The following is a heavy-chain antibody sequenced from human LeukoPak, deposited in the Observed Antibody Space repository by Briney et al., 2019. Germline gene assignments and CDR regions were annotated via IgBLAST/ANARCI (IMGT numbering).Heavy chain of an antibody. CDR3: ARLPTTDTAMARYYFDY. D-gene: IGHD5-18*01. V-gene: IGHV5-51*01. J-gene: IGHJ4*02. CDR2: IYPGDSDT. CDR1: GYRFTNSW. Sequence: GESLKISCKGSGYRFTNSWIAWVRQMPGKGMEWMGIIYPGDSDTRYSPSFQGQVTTSADKSISTAYLQWSSLKASDTAMYYCARLPTTDTAMARYYFDYWGQGTLVTVSS.